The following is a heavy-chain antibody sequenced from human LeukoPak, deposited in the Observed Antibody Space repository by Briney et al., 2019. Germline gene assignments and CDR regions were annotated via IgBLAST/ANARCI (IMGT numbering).Heavy chain of an antibody. Sequence: GGSLRLSCAASGFTFSSYAMTWVRQAPGKGLEWVSGISGGGGSTYYADSVKGRFTISRDNSKNTLYLQMNSLRAEDTAVYYCAKANYYYDTSGYLNWGQGTLVTVSS. D-gene: IGHD3-22*01. CDR1: GFTFSSYA. CDR3: AKANYYYDTSGYLN. V-gene: IGHV3-23*01. CDR2: ISGGGGST. J-gene: IGHJ4*02.